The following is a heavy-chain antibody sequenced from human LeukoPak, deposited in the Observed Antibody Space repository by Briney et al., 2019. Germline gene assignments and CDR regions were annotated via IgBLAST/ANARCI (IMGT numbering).Heavy chain of an antibody. CDR2: IYYSGSN. Sequence: SETLSLTCTVSGGSISSSSYYWGWIRQPPGKGLEWIGSIYYSGSNYYKPSLKSRVTISVDTTKNQFSLKLSSVTAANTVVYFWARITIFGVARHYWGERTRVTVPS. CDR3: ARITIFGVARHY. CDR1: GGSISSSSYY. J-gene: IGHJ4*02. V-gene: IGHV4-39*07. D-gene: IGHD3-3*01.